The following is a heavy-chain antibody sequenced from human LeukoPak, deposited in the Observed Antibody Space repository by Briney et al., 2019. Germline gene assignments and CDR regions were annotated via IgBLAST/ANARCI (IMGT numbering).Heavy chain of an antibody. CDR2: IKQDGSDK. D-gene: IGHD3-16*01. J-gene: IGHJ3*02. CDR1: GFTFSSYW. CDR3: ARELGVGAFDI. V-gene: IGHV3-7*01. Sequence: PGGTLSLTCAASGFTFSSYWMSWVRQPPGKGLEWVANIKQDGSDKYYVDSVTGRFTISRDNAKNTLYLQMNRLRAADTAVYYCARELGVGAFDIWGQGTMVTVSS.